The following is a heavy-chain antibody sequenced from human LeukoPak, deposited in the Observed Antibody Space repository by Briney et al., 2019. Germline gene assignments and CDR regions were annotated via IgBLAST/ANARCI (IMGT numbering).Heavy chain of an antibody. CDR3: ARDMVERDMVKSLGWFDP. J-gene: IGHJ5*02. CDR1: GGSISNYY. D-gene: IGHD5-18*01. V-gene: IGHV4-59*01. Sequence: SETLSLTCAVSGGSISNYYWSWIRQPPGKGLEWIGYVSYTGSANYNPSLESRVTISVDTSKNQFSLELNPVTAADTAVYYCARDMVERDMVKSLGWFDPWGQGTLVTVSS. CDR2: VSYTGSA.